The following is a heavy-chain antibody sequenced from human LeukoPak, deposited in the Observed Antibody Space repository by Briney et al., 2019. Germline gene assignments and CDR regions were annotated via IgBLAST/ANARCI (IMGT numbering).Heavy chain of an antibody. D-gene: IGHD3-22*01. V-gene: IGHV3-33*01. J-gene: IGHJ4*02. CDR2: ISYDGSKK. CDR1: AFTFSSYG. CDR3: VRDVGVGSGIYYFFDY. Sequence: PGRSLRLSCAASAFTFSSYGMHWVRQAPGKGLEWVALISYDGSKKYYADSVKGRFTISRDNSNNTVYLQMNSPRAEDTAVYYCVRDVGVGSGIYYFFDYWGQGILVTVSS.